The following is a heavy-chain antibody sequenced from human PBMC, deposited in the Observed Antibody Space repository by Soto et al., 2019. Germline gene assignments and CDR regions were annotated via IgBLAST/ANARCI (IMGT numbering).Heavy chain of an antibody. CDR3: ARDLPPVDY. V-gene: IGHV1-18*01. CDR2: ISAYNGNT. CDR1: GYTFSSYH. Sequence: QIRLVQSGAEVKKPGASVKVSCKASGYTFSSYHITWVRQAPGQGLEWMGWISAYNGNTNYAQNLQGRVTMTTDPSTSTAYMEPRSLRSDDTAVYYCARDLPPVDYWGQGTLVSVSS. J-gene: IGHJ4*02.